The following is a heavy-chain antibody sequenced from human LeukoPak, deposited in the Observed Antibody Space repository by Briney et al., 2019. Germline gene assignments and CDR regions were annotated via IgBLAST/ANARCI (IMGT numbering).Heavy chain of an antibody. J-gene: IGHJ4*02. D-gene: IGHD3-10*01. V-gene: IGHV3-33*06. CDR1: GFTFNGHG. CDR2: IWYDGSNQ. CDR3: AKGRGAITDFDY. Sequence: GGSLRLSCAASGFTFNGHGMNWVRQAPGKGLEWLALIWYDGSNQYYADSVKGRFIISRDNSKNTLYLQMNSLRADDTAVYYCAKGRGAITDFDYWGQGTLVTVSS.